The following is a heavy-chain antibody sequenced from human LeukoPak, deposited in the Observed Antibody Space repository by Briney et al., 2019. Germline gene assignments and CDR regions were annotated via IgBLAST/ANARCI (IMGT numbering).Heavy chain of an antibody. Sequence: GGSLRLSCAASGFTFSSYAMHCVRQAPGKGLEWVAVISYDGSNKYYADSVKGRFTISRDNSKNTLYLQMNSLRAEDTAVYYCARDHDGGNSGFFDYWGQGTLVTVSA. V-gene: IGHV3-30-3*01. J-gene: IGHJ4*02. CDR1: GFTFSSYA. CDR2: ISYDGSNK. D-gene: IGHD4-23*01. CDR3: ARDHDGGNSGFFDY.